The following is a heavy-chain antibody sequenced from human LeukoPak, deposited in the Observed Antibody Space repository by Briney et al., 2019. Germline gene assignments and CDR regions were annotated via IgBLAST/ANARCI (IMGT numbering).Heavy chain of an antibody. CDR2: MNPNSGNT. Sequence: ASVKVSCKASGYTFTVYDINWVRQATGQGLEWMGWMNPNSGNTGYAQKFRGRVTMTRNTSITTAYMELSSLTSEDTAVYYCARGLGSPEGYWGQGTLVTVSS. J-gene: IGHJ4*02. CDR1: GYTFTVYD. D-gene: IGHD6-13*01. CDR3: ARGLGSPEGY. V-gene: IGHV1-8*01.